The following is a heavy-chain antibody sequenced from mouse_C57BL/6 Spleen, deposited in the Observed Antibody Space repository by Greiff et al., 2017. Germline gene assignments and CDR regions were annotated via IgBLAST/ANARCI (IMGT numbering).Heavy chain of an antibody. J-gene: IGHJ4*01. V-gene: IGHV1-80*01. CDR3: ARSRVYAMDY. CDR1: GYAFSSYW. Sequence: VKLVESGAELVKPGASVKISCKASGYAFSSYWMNWVKQRPGKGLEWIGQIYPGDGDTNYNGKFKGKATLTADKSSSTAYMQLSSLTSEDSAVYFCARSRVYAMDYWGQGTSVTVSS. CDR2: IYPGDGDT.